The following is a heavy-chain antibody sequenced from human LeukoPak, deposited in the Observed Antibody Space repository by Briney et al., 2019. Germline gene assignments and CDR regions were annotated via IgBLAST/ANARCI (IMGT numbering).Heavy chain of an antibody. J-gene: IGHJ6*03. CDR3: ARDRVTMIGKVQNYYYYMDV. Sequence: SVKVSCTASGGTFSSYAISWVRQAPGQGLEWMGGIIPIFGTANYAQKFQGRVTITADKSTSTAYMELSSLRSEDTAVYYCARDRVTMIGKVQNYYYYMDVWGKGTTVTVSS. D-gene: IGHD3-22*01. V-gene: IGHV1-69*06. CDR1: GGTFSSYA. CDR2: IIPIFGTA.